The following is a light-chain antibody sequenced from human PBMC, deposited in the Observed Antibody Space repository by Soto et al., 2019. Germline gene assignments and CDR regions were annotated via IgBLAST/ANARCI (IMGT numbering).Light chain of an antibody. CDR3: QQYNNWPYT. CDR2: GAS. CDR1: QRVPTKY. Sequence: IVLTQSPGTLSLSPGERATLSCRASQRVPTKYLAWFQQKPGQSPRLLISGASTRATGFPARFSGSGSGTEFTLTISNLQSEDFAVYYCQQYNNWPYTFGQGTKLEIK. J-gene: IGKJ2*01. V-gene: IGKV3-15*01.